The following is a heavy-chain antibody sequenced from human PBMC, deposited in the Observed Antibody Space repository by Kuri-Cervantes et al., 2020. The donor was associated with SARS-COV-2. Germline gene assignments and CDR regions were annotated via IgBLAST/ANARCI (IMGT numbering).Heavy chain of an antibody. CDR2: ISYDGSNK. V-gene: IGHV3-30-3*01. Sequence: GESLKISCAASGFTFSSYAMHWVRQAPGKGLEWVAVISYDGSNKYYADSVKGRFTISRDNSKNTLYLQMNSLRAEDTAVYYCAKDSITIFGVVIAQEYSQHWGQGTLVTVSS. J-gene: IGHJ1*01. CDR3: AKDSITIFGVVIAQEYSQH. D-gene: IGHD3-3*01. CDR1: GFTFSSYA.